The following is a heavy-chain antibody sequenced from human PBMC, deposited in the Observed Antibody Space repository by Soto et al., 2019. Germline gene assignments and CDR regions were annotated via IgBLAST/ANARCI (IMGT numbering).Heavy chain of an antibody. D-gene: IGHD3-3*01. CDR2: IVPMFGTS. CDR1: GGTSTRYA. J-gene: IGHJ4*02. Sequence: QERLVQSGAEVRKPGSSVKVSCKVTGGTSTRYAINWVRQAPGQGLEWMGGIVPMFGTSKYAQKFQGRVTMTADTSTNIAYMELRSLRSEETAVYYCNRGSAYDFWSGYLWGQGTLVSVSS. V-gene: IGHV1-69*06. CDR3: NRGSAYDFWSGYL.